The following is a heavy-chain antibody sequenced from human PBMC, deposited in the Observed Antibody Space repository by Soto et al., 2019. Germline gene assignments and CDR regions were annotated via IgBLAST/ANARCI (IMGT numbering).Heavy chain of an antibody. V-gene: IGHV3-48*01. CDR3: ARDPDRYCSSTSCYGGGYNWFDP. D-gene: IGHD2-2*01. Sequence: GGSLRLSCAASGFTFSSYSMNWVRQAPGKGLEWVSYISSSSSTIYYADSVKGRFTISRDNAKNSLYLQMNSLRAEDTAVYYCARDPDRYCSSTSCYGGGYNWFDPWGQGTLVTVSS. CDR2: ISSSSSTI. J-gene: IGHJ5*02. CDR1: GFTFSSYS.